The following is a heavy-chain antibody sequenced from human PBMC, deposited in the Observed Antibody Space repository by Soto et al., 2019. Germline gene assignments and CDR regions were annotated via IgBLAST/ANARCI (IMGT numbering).Heavy chain of an antibody. V-gene: IGHV6-1*01. CDR3: VRLIGNSWLDF. D-gene: IGHD1-26*01. CDR2: TYYRSKWYN. CDR1: GASVSSSCVA. Sequence: PSQNLSLSCVISGASVSSSCVAWNCIRQAPSRGLEWLGRTYYRSKWYNDYAESVKSRITINPDTSKNQFSLHLNSVTPEDTAVYYCVRLIGNSWLDFWGQGTLVTVSS. J-gene: IGHJ5*01.